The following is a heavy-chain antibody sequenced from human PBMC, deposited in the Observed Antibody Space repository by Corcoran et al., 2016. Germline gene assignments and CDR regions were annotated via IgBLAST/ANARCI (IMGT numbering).Heavy chain of an antibody. CDR3: AKSLYYYGSGSPYYYYYYGMDV. CDR2: ISYDGSNK. D-gene: IGHD3-10*01. J-gene: IGHJ6*02. V-gene: IGHV3-30*18. CDR1: GFTFSSYG. Sequence: QVPLVESGGGVVQPGRSLSLSCAASGFTFSSYGMHWVRQAPGKGLEWVAVISYDGSNKYYADSVKCRFTISRDNSKHTLYLQMNSLRAEDSAVYYCAKSLYYYGSGSPYYYYYYGMDVWGQGSTVTVS.